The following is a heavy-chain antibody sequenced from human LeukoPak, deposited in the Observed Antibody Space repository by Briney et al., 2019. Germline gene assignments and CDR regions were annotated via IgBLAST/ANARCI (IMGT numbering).Heavy chain of an antibody. CDR1: GFTFSNSA. J-gene: IGHJ4*01. CDR2: LSGSGITT. D-gene: IGHD6-19*01. CDR3: AKGIYSSGWSYSDY. Sequence: AGGSLRLSCAASGFTFSNSAMSWVRQAPGKGLEWVSTLSGSGITTYYADSVKGRFTISRDNSKNTLYLQMNSLRAEDTAVYYCAKGIYSSGWSYSDYWGHGTLVTVSS. V-gene: IGHV3-23*01.